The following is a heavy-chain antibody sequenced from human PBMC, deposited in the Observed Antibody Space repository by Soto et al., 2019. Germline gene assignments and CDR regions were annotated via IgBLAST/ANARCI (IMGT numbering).Heavy chain of an antibody. CDR1: GFTFSSYW. V-gene: IGHV3-7*04. D-gene: IGHD5-18*01. Sequence: GGSLRLSCAASGFTFSSYWMSWVRQAPGKGLEWVANIKQDGSEKYYVDSVKGRFTISRDNAKNSLYLQMNSLRAEDTAVYYCARDGSSAMVLYYFDYWGQGTLVTVSS. CDR2: IKQDGSEK. J-gene: IGHJ4*02. CDR3: ARDGSSAMVLYYFDY.